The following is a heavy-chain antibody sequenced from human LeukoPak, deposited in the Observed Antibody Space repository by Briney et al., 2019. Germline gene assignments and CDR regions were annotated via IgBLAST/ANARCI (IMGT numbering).Heavy chain of an antibody. CDR3: ARDCCFDGNPPDAFDI. CDR2: INPSGGST. Sequence: GASVKVSRKASGYTFTSYYMHWVRQAPGQGLEWMGIINPSGGSTSYAQKFQGRVTMTRDMSTSTVYMELSSLRAEDTAVYYCARDCCFDGNPPDAFDIWGQGTMVTVSS. D-gene: IGHD4-23*01. V-gene: IGHV1-46*01. CDR1: GYTFTSYY. J-gene: IGHJ3*02.